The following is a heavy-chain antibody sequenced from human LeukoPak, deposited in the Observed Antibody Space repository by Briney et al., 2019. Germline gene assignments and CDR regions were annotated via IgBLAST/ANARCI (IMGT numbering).Heavy chain of an antibody. CDR1: GFTFSSYA. Sequence: GGSLRLSCAASGFTFSSYAMSWVRQAPGKALEWVSAISGSGGSTYYADSVKGRFTISRDNSKNTLYLQMNSLRAEDTAVYYCANREDDYFDYWGQGTLVTVSS. J-gene: IGHJ4*02. CDR2: ISGSGGST. CDR3: ANREDDYFDY. V-gene: IGHV3-23*01.